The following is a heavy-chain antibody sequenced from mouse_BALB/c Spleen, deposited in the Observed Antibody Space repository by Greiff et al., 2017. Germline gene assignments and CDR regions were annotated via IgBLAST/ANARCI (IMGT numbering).Heavy chain of an antibody. Sequence: QVQLKQPGAELVKPGASVKLSCKASGYTFTSYWMHWVKQRPGQGLEWIGEINPSNGRTNYNEKFKSKATLTVDKSSSTAYMQLSSLTSEDSAVYYCARDWYFDVWGAGTTVTVSS. V-gene: IGHV1S81*02. CDR2: INPSNGRT. CDR1: GYTFTSYW. CDR3: ARDWYFDV. J-gene: IGHJ1*01.